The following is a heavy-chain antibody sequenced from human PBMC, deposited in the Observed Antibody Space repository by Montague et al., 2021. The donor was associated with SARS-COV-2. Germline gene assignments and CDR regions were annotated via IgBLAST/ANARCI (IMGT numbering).Heavy chain of an antibody. CDR3: ARGQLWFDY. D-gene: IGHD5-18*01. CDR2: GCYSGNT. V-gene: IGHV4-59*08. CDR1: GYSISSYY. J-gene: IGHJ4*02. Sequence: SETLSLTCAVSGYSISSYYLSWIRRSPGKSLEWIAYGCYSGNTFYNPSLKSRVTISEDTSKNQFSLKLRSVTAADTAVYYCARGQLWFDYWGQGTLVTVSS.